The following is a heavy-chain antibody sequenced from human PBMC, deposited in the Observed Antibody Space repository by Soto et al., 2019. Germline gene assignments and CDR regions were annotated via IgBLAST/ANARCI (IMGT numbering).Heavy chain of an antibody. V-gene: IGHV3-66*01. J-gene: IGHJ4*02. CDR1: GFTVSSNY. Sequence: GGSLRLSCAASGFTVSSNYMSWVRQAPGKGLEWVSVIYSGGSTYYADSVKGRFTISRDNSKNTLYLQMNSLRAEDTAVYYCARDAVPSYFDYWGQGTLVTVSS. CDR2: IYSGGST. CDR3: ARDAVPSYFDY.